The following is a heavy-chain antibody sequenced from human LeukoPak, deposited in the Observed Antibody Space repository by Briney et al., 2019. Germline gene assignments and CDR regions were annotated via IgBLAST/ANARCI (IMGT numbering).Heavy chain of an antibody. CDR1: GGTFSSYA. CDR3: AREVGGYYYMDV. J-gene: IGHJ6*03. CDR2: IIPIFGTA. D-gene: IGHD3-16*01. Sequence: SVKVSCRASGGTFSSYAISWVRQAPGQGLEWLGGIIPIFGTANYAQKFQGRVTITADESTSTAYMELSSLRSEDTAVYYCAREVGGYYYMDVWGKGTTVTVCS. V-gene: IGHV1-69*13.